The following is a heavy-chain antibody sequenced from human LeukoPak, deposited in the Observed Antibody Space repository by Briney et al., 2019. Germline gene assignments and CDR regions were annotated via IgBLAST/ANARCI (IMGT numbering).Heavy chain of an antibody. V-gene: IGHV3-23*01. CDR3: AKDPERWLQLRLGFSD. D-gene: IGHD5-24*01. CDR2: ISGSGGDR. CDR1: GFIFSNSV. Sequence: PGGSLRLSCATSGFIFSNSVMSWVRQAPGKGLEWVSAISGSGGDRYYADSVKGRFTISRDNSKNTLYLQMNSLRAEDTAVYYCAKDPERWLQLRLGFSDWGQGTLVTVSS. J-gene: IGHJ4*02.